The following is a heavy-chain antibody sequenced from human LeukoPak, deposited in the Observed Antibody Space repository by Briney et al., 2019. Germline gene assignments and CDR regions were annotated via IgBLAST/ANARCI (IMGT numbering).Heavy chain of an antibody. J-gene: IGHJ5*02. V-gene: IGHV3-23*01. CDR1: GFRFSNYA. CDR3: AKGGHDDWGES. D-gene: IGHD7-27*01. CDR2: ISGDGYHA. Sequence: PGGSLRLSCAASGFRFSNYAMSWVRQAPGKGLEWVSAISGDGYHAYYIDSVKGRFTTSRDNSKDTLFLQMNSLRGEDAAIYYCAKGGHDDWGESWGQRTLVTVSS.